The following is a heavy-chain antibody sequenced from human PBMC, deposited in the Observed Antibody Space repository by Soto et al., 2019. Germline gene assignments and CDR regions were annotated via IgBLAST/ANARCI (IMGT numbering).Heavy chain of an antibody. J-gene: IGHJ6*04. Sequence: ASVKVSCKASGSTFTSYEINCVRQAPGQGLEWMGWMNPNSGNTGYAQKFQGRVTMTRNISISTAYMELSSLRSEDTAVYYCARTYYDFWSGYSPPDVWGKGTTVTVSS. CDR2: MNPNSGNT. CDR3: ARTYYDFWSGYSPPDV. CDR1: GSTFTSYE. D-gene: IGHD3-3*01. V-gene: IGHV1-8*01.